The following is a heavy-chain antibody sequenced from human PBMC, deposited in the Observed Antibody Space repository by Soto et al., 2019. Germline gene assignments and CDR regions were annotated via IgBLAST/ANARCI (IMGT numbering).Heavy chain of an antibody. CDR3: TLGSWSAETFDI. CDR1: GYTFTSYY. D-gene: IGHD6-13*01. J-gene: IGHJ3*02. CDR2: IIPMLDIT. Sequence: SVKVSCKASGYTFTSYYMHWVRQAPGQGLEWMGRIIPMLDITNTAQSFQGRVMITADKSTSTAYLELSALRSDDTAIYFCTLGSWSAETFDIWGRGTMVTVSS. V-gene: IGHV1-69*02.